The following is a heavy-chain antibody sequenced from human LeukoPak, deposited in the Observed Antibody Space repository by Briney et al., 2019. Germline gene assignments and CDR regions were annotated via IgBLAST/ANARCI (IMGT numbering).Heavy chain of an antibody. J-gene: IGHJ4*02. D-gene: IGHD1-26*01. Sequence: GGSLRLSCAASGFTFSSYEMNWVRQAPGKGLEWVSYISSSGSTIYYADSVMGRFTISRDNAKNSLYLQMNSLRAEDTAVYYCASSGSYSVDYWGQGTLVTVSS. CDR3: ASSGSYSVDY. CDR1: GFTFSSYE. V-gene: IGHV3-48*03. CDR2: ISSSGSTI.